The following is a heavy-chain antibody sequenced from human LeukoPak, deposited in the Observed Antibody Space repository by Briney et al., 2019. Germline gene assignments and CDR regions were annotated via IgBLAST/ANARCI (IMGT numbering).Heavy chain of an antibody. CDR2: ITWNGDSK. CDR1: GFTFDDYG. D-gene: IGHD6-13*01. J-gene: IGHJ4*02. V-gene: IGHV3-20*04. CDR3: ARSPGGSSSWYPFDY. Sequence: GGSLRLSCAASGFTFDDYGMSWVRQAPGKGLEWVSGITWNGDSKGYADSVKGRFTISRDNAKNSLYLQMNSLRAEDTAVYYCARSPGGSSSWYPFDYWGQGTLVTVSS.